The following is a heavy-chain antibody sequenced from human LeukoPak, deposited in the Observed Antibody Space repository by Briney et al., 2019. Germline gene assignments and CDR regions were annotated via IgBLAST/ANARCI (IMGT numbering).Heavy chain of an antibody. Sequence: GESLKISCKGSGYSFTSYWIGWVRQMPGKGLEWMGIIYPGDSDTRYSPSFQGQVTISADKSISTAYLQWRSLKASDTAMYYCARQRINYYDSSGYSHFDYWGQGTLVTVSS. D-gene: IGHD3-22*01. V-gene: IGHV5-51*01. CDR2: IYPGDSDT. CDR3: ARQRINYYDSSGYSHFDY. J-gene: IGHJ4*02. CDR1: GYSFTSYW.